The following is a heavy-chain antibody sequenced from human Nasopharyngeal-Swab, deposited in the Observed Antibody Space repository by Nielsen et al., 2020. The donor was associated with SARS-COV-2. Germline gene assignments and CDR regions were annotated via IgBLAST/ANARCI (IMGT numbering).Heavy chain of an antibody. J-gene: IGHJ6*02. CDR2: INHSGST. D-gene: IGHD2-15*01. V-gene: IGHV4-34*01. Sequence: RQAPGKGLEWIGEINHSGSTNYNPSLKSRVTISVDTSKNQFSLKLSSVTAADTAVYYCARARYCSGGSCYFQVDYYYGMGVWGQGTTVTVSS. CDR3: ARARYCSGGSCYFQVDYYYGMGV.